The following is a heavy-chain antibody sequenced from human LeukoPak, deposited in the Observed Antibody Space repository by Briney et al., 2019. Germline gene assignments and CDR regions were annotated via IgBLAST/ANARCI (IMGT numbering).Heavy chain of an antibody. V-gene: IGHV1-69*13. CDR2: IIPIFGTA. Sequence: SVKVSCKASGGTVSSYAISWVRQAPGQGLEWMGGIIPIFGTANYAQKFQGRVTITADESTSTAYMELSSLRSEDTAVYYCAFERCTSCYIGIAAAGPFDYWGQGTLVTVSS. CDR1: GGTVSSYA. D-gene: IGHD6-13*01. CDR3: AFERCTSCYIGIAAAGPFDY. J-gene: IGHJ4*02.